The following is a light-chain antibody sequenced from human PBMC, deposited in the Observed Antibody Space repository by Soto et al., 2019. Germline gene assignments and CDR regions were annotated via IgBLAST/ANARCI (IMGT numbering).Light chain of an antibody. J-gene: IGKJ1*01. CDR1: QSVSSY. V-gene: IGKV3-11*01. Sequence: EIVLTQSPATLSLSPGERATLSCRASQSVSSYLAWYQQKPGQAPRLLIYDDSNRATGIPARFSGSGSGTDFTLTISSLQPEDFAVYYCQQRSNRPRTFGQGTKVEIK. CDR3: QQRSNRPRT. CDR2: DDS.